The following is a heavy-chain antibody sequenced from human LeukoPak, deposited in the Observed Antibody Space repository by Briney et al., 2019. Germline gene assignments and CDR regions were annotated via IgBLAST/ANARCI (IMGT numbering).Heavy chain of an antibody. CDR2: IYTSGST. CDR3: ARDRTGLIRLGEHAFDI. CDR1: GGSISSYY. D-gene: IGHD1-26*01. V-gene: IGHV4-4*07. Sequence: SETLSLTCTVSGGSISSYYWSWIRQPAGKGLEWIGRIYTSGSTNYNPSLKSRVTMSVDTSKNQFSLKLSSVTAADTAVYYCARDRTGLIRLGEHAFDIWGQGTMVTVSS. J-gene: IGHJ3*02.